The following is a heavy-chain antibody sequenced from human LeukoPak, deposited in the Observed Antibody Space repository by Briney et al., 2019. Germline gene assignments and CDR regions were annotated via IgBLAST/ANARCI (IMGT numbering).Heavy chain of an antibody. CDR3: ARGRGSGWFGEGGMDV. CDR2: INRDESST. J-gene: IGHJ6*04. D-gene: IGHD3-10*01. V-gene: IGHV3-74*01. CDR1: GFAFSSYW. Sequence: GGSLRLSCAASGFAFSSYWMHWVRQVPGKGLVWVSRINRDESSTGYADSVKGRFTISRDNAKNTLHLQMNSLRAEDTAVYYCARGRGSGWFGEGGMDVWGKGTTVTVSS.